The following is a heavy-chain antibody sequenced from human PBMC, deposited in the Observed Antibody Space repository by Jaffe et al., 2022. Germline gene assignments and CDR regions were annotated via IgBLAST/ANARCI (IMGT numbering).Heavy chain of an antibody. D-gene: IGHD3-9*01. V-gene: IGHV4-59*01. CDR3: ARDKQWGYDILTGYYWRYFDL. J-gene: IGHJ2*01. CDR2: IYYSGST. Sequence: QVQLQESGPGLVKPSETLSLTCTVSGGSISSYYWSWIRQPPGKGLEWIGYIYYSGSTNYNPSLKSRVTISVDTSKNQFSLKLSSVTAADTAVYYCARDKQWGYDILTGYYWRYFDLWGRGTLVTVSS. CDR1: GGSISSYY.